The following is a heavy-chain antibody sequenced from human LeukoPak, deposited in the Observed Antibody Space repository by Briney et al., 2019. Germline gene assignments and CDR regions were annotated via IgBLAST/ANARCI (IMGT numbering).Heavy chain of an antibody. D-gene: IGHD3-22*01. Sequence: ASVKVSCKASGYTFTSYGITWVRLAPGQGLEWMGWISAYNGNTNYAQMFQGRVIMTTDTSTNTAYMELRSLRADDTAMYYCARDPSYDSSGYPNWFDPWGQGTLVTVS. CDR2: ISAYNGNT. V-gene: IGHV1-18*01. CDR3: ARDPSYDSSGYPNWFDP. J-gene: IGHJ5*02. CDR1: GYTFTSYG.